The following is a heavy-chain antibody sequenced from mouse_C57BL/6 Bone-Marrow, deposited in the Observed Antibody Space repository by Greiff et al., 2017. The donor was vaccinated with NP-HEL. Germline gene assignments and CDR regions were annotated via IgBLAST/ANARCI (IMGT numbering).Heavy chain of an antibody. J-gene: IGHJ1*03. D-gene: IGHD2-3*01. Sequence: QVQLQQPGAELVKPGASVKLSCKASGYTFTSYWMHWVKQRPGRGLEWIGRIDPNSGGTKYNEKFTSKATLTVDKPSSTAYMQLSSLTSEDSAVYYCAREDDGYYPGWYFDVWGTGTTVTVSS. CDR3: AREDDGYYPGWYFDV. V-gene: IGHV1-72*01. CDR2: IDPNSGGT. CDR1: GYTFTSYW.